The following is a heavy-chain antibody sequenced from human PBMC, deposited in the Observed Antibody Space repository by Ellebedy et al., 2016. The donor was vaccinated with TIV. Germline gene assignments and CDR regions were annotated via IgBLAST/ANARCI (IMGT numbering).Heavy chain of an antibody. V-gene: IGHV3-13*01. D-gene: IGHD1-14*01. CDR2: FGSGGDA. CDR1: GFTFRIYD. J-gene: IGHJ2*01. Sequence: PGGSLRLSCAASGFTFRIYDMHWVRQSIGKGLEWVSAFGSGGDAYYPASVKGRFTISRENAKNSVYLQMNSLGVGDAAVYYCVRGGAAPHNRYFDFWGRGTLVTVSS. CDR3: VRGGAAPHNRYFDF.